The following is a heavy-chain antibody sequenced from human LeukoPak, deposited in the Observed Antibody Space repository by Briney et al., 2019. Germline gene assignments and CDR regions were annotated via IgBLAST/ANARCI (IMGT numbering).Heavy chain of an antibody. D-gene: IGHD3-3*01. CDR1: GYTFTSYY. CDR3: AKVLYYDFWSGSTSFDY. V-gene: IGHV1-46*01. J-gene: IGHJ4*02. CDR2: INPSGGST. Sequence: ASVKVSCKASGYTFTSYYMHWVRQAPGQGLEWMGIINPSGGSTSYAQKFQGRVTMTRDTSTSTVYMELSSLRSEDTAVYYCAKVLYYDFWSGSTSFDYWGQGTLVTVSS.